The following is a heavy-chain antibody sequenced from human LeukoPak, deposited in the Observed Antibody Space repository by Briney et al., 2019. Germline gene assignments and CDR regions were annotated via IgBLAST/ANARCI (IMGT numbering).Heavy chain of an antibody. D-gene: IGHD3-3*01. CDR3: AREGVVIDH. CDR1: GFTFSTYW. CDR2: INTAGSTT. Sequence: GGSLRLSCAASGFTFSTYWMDWVRQAPGKGLVWVSRINTAGSTTTYADSVKGRFTISRDNAKNTLYLQLNSLCVEDTAVYYCAREGVVIDHWGQGTLVTVSS. J-gene: IGHJ4*02. V-gene: IGHV3-74*01.